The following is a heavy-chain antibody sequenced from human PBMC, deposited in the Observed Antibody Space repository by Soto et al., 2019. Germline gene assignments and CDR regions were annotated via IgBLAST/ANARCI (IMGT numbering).Heavy chain of an antibody. D-gene: IGHD2-21*02. CDR1: GGSISSSNW. V-gene: IGHV4-4*02. CDR2: IYHSGST. Sequence: SETLSLTCAVSGGSISSSNWWSWVRQPPGKGLEWIGEIYHSGSTNYNPSLKSRVTISVDKSKNQFSLKLSSVTAADTAVYYCARADGVTVYYYSGMDVWGQGTTVTVSS. CDR3: ARADGVTVYYYSGMDV. J-gene: IGHJ6*02.